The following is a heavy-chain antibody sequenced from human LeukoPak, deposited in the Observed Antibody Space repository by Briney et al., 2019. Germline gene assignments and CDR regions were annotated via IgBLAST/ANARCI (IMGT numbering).Heavy chain of an antibody. D-gene: IGHD6-19*01. CDR1: GLTFSGYA. V-gene: IGHV3-30*04. CDR2: ISYNGINK. CDR3: ARGGYSSGWYSFKLRSDAFDI. Sequence: PGGSLRLSCAASGLTFSGYAVHWVRQAPGKGLDWVAVISYNGINKYYADSVKGRFTISRDNSKNSLYLQMNSLRAEDTAVYYCARGGYSSGWYSFKLRSDAFDIWGQGTMVTVSS. J-gene: IGHJ3*02.